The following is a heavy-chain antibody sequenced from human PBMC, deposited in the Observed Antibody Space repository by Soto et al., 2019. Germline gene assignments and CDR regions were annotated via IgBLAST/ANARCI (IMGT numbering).Heavy chain of an antibody. CDR1: GFTFSSYA. CDR2: ISGSGGST. V-gene: IGHV3-23*01. Sequence: VQLLESGGGLGQPGGSLRLSCEASGFTFSSYAMSWGRQAPGKGLEWVAGISGSGGSTYYADSVRGRFTISRDNSKNTVYRQMNSLRVEDRAVYYCAKRMYNDMRSGMDVWGQGTTVTVSS. D-gene: IGHD1-1*01. J-gene: IGHJ6*02. CDR3: AKRMYNDMRSGMDV.